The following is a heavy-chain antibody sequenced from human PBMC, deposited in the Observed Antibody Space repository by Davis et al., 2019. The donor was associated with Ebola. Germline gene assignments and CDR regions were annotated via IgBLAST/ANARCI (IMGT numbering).Heavy chain of an antibody. CDR1: GYIFSTSA. D-gene: IGHD4-17*01. CDR3: TRGIARRHYGSWFDP. V-gene: IGHV1-18*01. J-gene: IGHJ5*02. Sequence: ASVKVSCKASGYIFSTSAISWVRRAPGQGLEWIGWISPYNGHTSYAQKFQGRVSMTTDTSTSTAYMELRSLSSDDTAVYYCTRGIARRHYGSWFDPWGQGTPVTVSS. CDR2: ISPYNGHT.